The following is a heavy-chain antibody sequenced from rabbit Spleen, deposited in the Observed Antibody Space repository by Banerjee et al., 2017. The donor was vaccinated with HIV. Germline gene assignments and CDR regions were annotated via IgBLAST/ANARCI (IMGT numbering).Heavy chain of an antibody. CDR1: GFSFSSSYY. J-gene: IGHJ2*01. CDR2: IYAGSSGNT. CDR3: VRGASSSGYAGYAYATSAFDP. D-gene: IGHD6-1*01. V-gene: IGHV1S45*01. Sequence: QEQLEESGGDLVKPEGSLTLTCTASGFSFSSSYYMCWVRQAPGKGLEWIACIYAGSSGNTYYASWAKGRFTISSHNAQNTLYLQLNSLTAADTATYFCVRGASSSGYAGYAYATSAFDPWGQGTLVTVS.